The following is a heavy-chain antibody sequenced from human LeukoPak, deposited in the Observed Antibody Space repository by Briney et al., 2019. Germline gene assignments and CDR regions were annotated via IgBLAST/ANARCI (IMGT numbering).Heavy chain of an antibody. Sequence: ASVKVSRKASGYTFTGYYMHWVRQAPGQGLEWMGWINPNSGGTNYAQKFQGRVTMTRDTSISTAYMELSRLRSDDTAVYYCARALAAELNWFDPWGQGTLVTVSS. D-gene: IGHD2-15*01. CDR3: ARALAAELNWFDP. CDR2: INPNSGGT. V-gene: IGHV1-2*02. CDR1: GYTFTGYY. J-gene: IGHJ5*02.